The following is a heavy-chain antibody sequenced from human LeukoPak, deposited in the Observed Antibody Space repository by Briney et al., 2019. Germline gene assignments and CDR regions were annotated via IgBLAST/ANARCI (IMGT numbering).Heavy chain of an antibody. CDR1: GYTFTSYA. J-gene: IGHJ4*02. V-gene: IGHV7-4-1*02. CDR2: INTNTGNP. D-gene: IGHD1-26*01. Sequence: ASVKVSCKASGYTFTSYAMNWVRQAPGQGLEWMGWINTNTGNPTYAQGFTGRFVFSLDTSVSTAYLQISSLKAEDTAVYYCARVAFIVGAIYYFDYWGQGTLATVSS. CDR3: ARVAFIVGAIYYFDY.